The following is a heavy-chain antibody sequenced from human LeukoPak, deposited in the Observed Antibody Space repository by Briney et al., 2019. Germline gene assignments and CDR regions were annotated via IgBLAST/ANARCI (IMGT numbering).Heavy chain of an antibody. D-gene: IGHD5-18*01. CDR2: IIPIFGTA. V-gene: IGHV1-69*13. Sequence: SVTVSCTASGGTFSSYAISWVRQAPGQGLEWMGGIIPIFGTANYAQKFQGRVTITADESMSTAYMELSSLRSEDTAVYYRARMVQLWLAQYYYGMDVWGQGTTVTVSS. CDR1: GGTFSSYA. CDR3: ARMVQLWLAQYYYGMDV. J-gene: IGHJ6*02.